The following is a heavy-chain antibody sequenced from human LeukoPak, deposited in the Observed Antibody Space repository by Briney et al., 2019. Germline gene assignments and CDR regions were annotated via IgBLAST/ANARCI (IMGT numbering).Heavy chain of an antibody. CDR3: ATLPT. Sequence: PGGSLRLSCAASGFTFSSYAMHWVRQAPGKGLEWVAVISYDGNNKYYADSVKGRFTISRDNSKNTLCLQMNSLRAEDTALYYCATLPTWGQGTLVTVSS. CDR1: GFTFSSYA. D-gene: IGHD4-17*01. V-gene: IGHV3-30-3*01. J-gene: IGHJ4*02. CDR2: ISYDGNNK.